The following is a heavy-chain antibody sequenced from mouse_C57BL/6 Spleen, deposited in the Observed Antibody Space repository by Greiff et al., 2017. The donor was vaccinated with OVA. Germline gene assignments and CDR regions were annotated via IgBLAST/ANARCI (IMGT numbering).Heavy chain of an antibody. Sequence: EVKLMESGGGLVKPGGSLKLSCAASVFTFSDYGMHWVRQAPEKGLEWVAYISSGSSTIYYADTVKGRFTISRDNAKNTLFLQMTSLRSEDTAMYYCARTGDGGVDYWGQGTTLTVSS. J-gene: IGHJ2*01. CDR3: ARTGDGGVDY. CDR2: ISSGSSTI. V-gene: IGHV5-17*01. CDR1: VFTFSDYG.